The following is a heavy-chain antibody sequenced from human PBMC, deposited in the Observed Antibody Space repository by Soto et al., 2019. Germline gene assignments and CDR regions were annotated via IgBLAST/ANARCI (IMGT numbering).Heavy chain of an antibody. D-gene: IGHD6-13*01. Sequence: SETLSLTCTVSGGSISSYYWSWIRQPPGKGLEWIGYIYYSGSTNYNPSLKSRVTISVDTSKNQFSLKLSSVTAADTAVYYCARAIAAAGDFDYWGQGTLVTV. CDR3: ARAIAAAGDFDY. J-gene: IGHJ4*02. CDR1: GGSISSYY. CDR2: IYYSGST. V-gene: IGHV4-59*01.